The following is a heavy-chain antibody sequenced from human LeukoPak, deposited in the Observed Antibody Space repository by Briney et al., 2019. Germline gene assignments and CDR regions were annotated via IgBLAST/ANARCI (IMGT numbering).Heavy chain of an antibody. J-gene: IGHJ6*03. Sequence: EGSLRLSCAASGFTVSSNYMSWVRQAPGKGLEWVSVIYSGGSTYYADSVKGRFTISRDNSKNTLYLQMNSLRAEDTAVYYCARVVVIKPNYYYYMDVWGKGTTVTVSS. CDR1: GFTVSSNY. CDR3: ARVVVIKPNYYYYMDV. D-gene: IGHD3-3*01. CDR2: IYSGGST. V-gene: IGHV3-53*01.